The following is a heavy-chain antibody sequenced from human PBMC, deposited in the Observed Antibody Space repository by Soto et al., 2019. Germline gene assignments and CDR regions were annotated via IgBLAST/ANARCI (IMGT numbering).Heavy chain of an antibody. V-gene: IGHV2-5*01. Sequence: QITLKESGPTLVKPTQTLTLTCTLSGFSLRSPGVGVGWIRQTPGKALEWLALIFWTNDVRYSPYLRSRLTLTKDTSTNQVGLTMTNVDAVDTGSYYCTHRRNVYSDSVDESDYWGQGTLGSVSS. CDR3: THRRNVYSDSVDESDY. CDR1: GFSLRSPGVG. D-gene: IGHD4-17*01. CDR2: IFWTNDV. J-gene: IGHJ4*02.